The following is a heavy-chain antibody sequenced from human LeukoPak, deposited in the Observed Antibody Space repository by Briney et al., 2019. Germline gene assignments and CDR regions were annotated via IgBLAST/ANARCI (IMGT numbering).Heavy chain of an antibody. CDR3: ARLIRYSSSWLDY. CDR1: GFTFSSYW. J-gene: IGHJ4*02. CDR2: IKQDGSEK. V-gene: IGHV3-7*01. Sequence: GGSLRLSCAASGFTFSSYWMSWVRQAPGKGLEWVASIKQDGSEKYYVDSVKGRFTISRDNAKNSLYLQMNSLRAEDTAVYYCARLIRYSSSWLDYWGQGTLVTVSS. D-gene: IGHD6-13*01.